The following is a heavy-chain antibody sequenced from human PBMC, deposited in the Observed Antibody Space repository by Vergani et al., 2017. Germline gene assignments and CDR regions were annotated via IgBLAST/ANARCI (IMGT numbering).Heavy chain of an antibody. J-gene: IGHJ3*02. Sequence: QVQLVQSGAEVKKPGSSVKVSCKASGGTFSSYAISWVRQAPGQGLEWMGRIIPILGIANYAQKFQGRVTITADKSTSTAYMELSSLRSQDTAVYYCARDRRAAATDAFDIWGQGTMVTVSS. CDR1: GGTFSSYA. V-gene: IGHV1-69*04. CDR2: IIPILGIA. CDR3: ARDRRAAATDAFDI. D-gene: IGHD6-13*01.